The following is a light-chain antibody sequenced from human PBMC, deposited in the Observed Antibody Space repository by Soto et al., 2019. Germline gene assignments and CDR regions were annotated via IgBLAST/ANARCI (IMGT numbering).Light chain of an antibody. V-gene: IGKV3-15*01. CDR2: DAS. Sequence: EIVMTQSPATLSLSPGERATLSCRASQSVRSNLAWYQQKPGQAPRLLIYDASTRATGIPAKFSGRGSGTEFTLSISSLESEDFAVYYCQQYENWRWPTFGQGTKLEIK. CDR1: QSVRSN. CDR3: QQYENWRWPT. J-gene: IGKJ2*01.